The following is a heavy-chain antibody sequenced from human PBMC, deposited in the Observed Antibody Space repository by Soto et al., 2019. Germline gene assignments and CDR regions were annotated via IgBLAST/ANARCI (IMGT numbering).Heavy chain of an antibody. CDR1: GGSISSGGYS. CDR2: IYHSGST. J-gene: IGHJ3*02. Sequence: ASETLSLTCAVSGGSISSGGYSWSWIRQPPGKGLEWIGYIYHSGSTYYNPSLKSRVTISVDRSKNQFSLKLSSVTAADTAVYYCARAGVCSGGSCYAPDAFDIWGQGTMVTVSS. D-gene: IGHD2-15*01. CDR3: ARAGVCSGGSCYAPDAFDI. V-gene: IGHV4-30-2*01.